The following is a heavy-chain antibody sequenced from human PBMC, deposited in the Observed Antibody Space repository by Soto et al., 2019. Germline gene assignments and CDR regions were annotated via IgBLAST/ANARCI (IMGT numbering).Heavy chain of an antibody. V-gene: IGHV1-8*01. CDR3: ARAPYWSYYYDSSGYLGFDY. Sequence: PWPSVKVSCKASGYTFTSYDINWVRQATGQGLEWMGWMNPNSGNTGYAQKFQGRVTMTRNTSISTAYMELSSLRSEDTAVYYCARAPYWSYYYDSSGYLGFDYWGQGTLVTVSS. D-gene: IGHD3-22*01. J-gene: IGHJ4*02. CDR1: GYTFTSYD. CDR2: MNPNSGNT.